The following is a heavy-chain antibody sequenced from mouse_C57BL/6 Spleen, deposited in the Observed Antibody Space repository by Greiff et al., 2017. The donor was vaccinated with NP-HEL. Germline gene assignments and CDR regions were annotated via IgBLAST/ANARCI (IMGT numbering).Heavy chain of an antibody. Sequence: QVQLKESGAELARPGASVKMSCKASGYTFTSYTMHWVKQRPGQGLEWIGYINPSSGYTKYNQKFKDKATLTADKSSSTAYMQLSSLTSEDSAVYYCARGITRFEYYGSGGDAMDYWGQGTSVTVSS. J-gene: IGHJ4*01. CDR3: ARGITRFEYYGSGGDAMDY. CDR2: INPSSGYT. CDR1: GYTFTSYT. V-gene: IGHV1-4*01. D-gene: IGHD1-1*01.